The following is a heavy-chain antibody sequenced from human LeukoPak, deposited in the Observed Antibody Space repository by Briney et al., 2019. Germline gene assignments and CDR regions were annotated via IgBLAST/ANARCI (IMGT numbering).Heavy chain of an antibody. V-gene: IGHV3-7*01. CDR3: VPLNWNPPGDFDR. CDR2: IKEDGSDK. CDR1: GFTFSNYW. J-gene: IGHJ4*02. Sequence: PGGSLRLSCAASGFTFSNYWMNWVRQAPGKGREWVANIKEDGSDKYYVDSVKGRFSISKDNAKNSLCLQMNSLRVEDTAVYYCVPLNWNPPGDFDRWGQGTLVTVSS. D-gene: IGHD1-20*01.